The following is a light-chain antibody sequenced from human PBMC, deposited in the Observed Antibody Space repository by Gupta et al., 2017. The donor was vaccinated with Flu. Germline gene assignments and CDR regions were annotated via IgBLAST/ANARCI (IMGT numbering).Light chain of an antibody. Sequence: PAALSVSPGERATLSCRASQSVSSNLAWYQQKPGQAPRLLIYDASTRATGIPARFSGSRPGTEFSLTISSLQSEDVAIYYCQQYNKWPLTFGGGTKVEIK. J-gene: IGKJ4*01. CDR3: QQYNKWPLT. CDR1: QSVSSN. CDR2: DAS. V-gene: IGKV3-15*01.